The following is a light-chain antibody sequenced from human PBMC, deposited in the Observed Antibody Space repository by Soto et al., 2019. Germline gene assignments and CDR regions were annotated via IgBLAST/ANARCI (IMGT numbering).Light chain of an antibody. V-gene: IGKV1-39*01. J-gene: IGKJ1*01. CDR1: QSISNH. CDR3: QQSYSSPPT. Sequence: DIQMTQSPSSRSASAGERVIITFRASQSISNHLNWYQQKPGKAPKLLIFAASSLQSGVPSRFSGSRSGPDFTLTISSLQPEDFATYYCQQSYSSPPTFGQGTKVDIK. CDR2: AAS.